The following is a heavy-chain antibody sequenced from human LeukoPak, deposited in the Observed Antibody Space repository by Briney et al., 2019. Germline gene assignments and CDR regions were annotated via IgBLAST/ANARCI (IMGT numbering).Heavy chain of an antibody. Sequence: PSQTLSLTCTVSGGSISSGSYYWSWIRQPAGKGLEWIGRIYTSGSTNYNPSLKSRVTISVDTSKNQFSLKLSSVTAADTAVYYCAREIMTTVVTRDRYFDLWGRGTLVTVSS. CDR2: IYTSGST. CDR3: AREIMTTVVTRDRYFDL. D-gene: IGHD4-23*01. V-gene: IGHV4-61*02. CDR1: GGSISSGSYY. J-gene: IGHJ2*01.